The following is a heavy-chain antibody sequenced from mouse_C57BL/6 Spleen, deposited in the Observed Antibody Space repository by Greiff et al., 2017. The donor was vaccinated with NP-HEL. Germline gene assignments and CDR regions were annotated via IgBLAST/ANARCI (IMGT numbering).Heavy chain of an antibody. V-gene: IGHV1-64*01. CDR2: IHPNSGST. CDR3: ARFTYYYGSSLDY. D-gene: IGHD1-1*01. Sequence: VKLQQPGAELVKPGASVKLSCKASGYTFTSYWMHWVKQRPGQGLEWIGMIHPNSGSTNYNEKFKSKATLTVDKSSSTAYMQLSSLTSEDSAVYYCARFTYYYGSSLDYWGQGTTLTVSS. CDR1: GYTFTSYW. J-gene: IGHJ2*01.